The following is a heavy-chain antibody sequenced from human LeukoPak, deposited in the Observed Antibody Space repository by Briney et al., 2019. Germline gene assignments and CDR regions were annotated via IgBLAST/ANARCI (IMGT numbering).Heavy chain of an antibody. D-gene: IGHD2-21*01. J-gene: IGHJ6*02. CDR3: AKDLTYSYGMDV. Sequence: GGSLRLSCAASGFTFSSYAMSWVRQAPGKGLEWVSAISGSGGSTYYADSVKGRFTISRDTSKNTLYLQMNSLRAEDTALYYCAKDLTYSYGMDVWGQGTTVTVSS. CDR2: ISGSGGST. CDR1: GFTFSSYA. V-gene: IGHV3-23*01.